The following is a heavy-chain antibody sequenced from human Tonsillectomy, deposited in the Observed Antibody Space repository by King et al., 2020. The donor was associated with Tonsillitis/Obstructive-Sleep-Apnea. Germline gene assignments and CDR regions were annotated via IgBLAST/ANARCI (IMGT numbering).Heavy chain of an antibody. CDR1: GFSLSTSGMC. CDR3: ARITVRTWEGWFDP. Sequence: VTLKESGPALVKPTQTLTLPCTFSGFSLSTSGMCVSWIRQPPGKALEWLARIDWDDDKYYSTSLKTRLTISKDTSKNQVVLTMTNMDPVDTATYYCARITVRTWEGWFDPWGQGTLVTVSS. D-gene: IGHD4-17*01. CDR2: IDWDDDK. V-gene: IGHV2-70*11. J-gene: IGHJ5*02.